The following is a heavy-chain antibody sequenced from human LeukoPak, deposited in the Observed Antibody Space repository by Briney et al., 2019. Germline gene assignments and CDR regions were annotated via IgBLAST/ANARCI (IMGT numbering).Heavy chain of an antibody. CDR2: IYYSGNI. CDR1: GGSISSGGYY. CDR3: ARHSGEGTWFFDL. D-gene: IGHD2-21*01. J-gene: IGHJ2*01. Sequence: PSETLSLTCTVSGGSISSGGYYWGWIRQPPGKGLEWIGSIYYSGNIYHNLSLKSRVTISVDTSKNHFSLRLSSVTAADTAVYYCARHSGEGTWFFDLWGRGTLVTVSS. V-gene: IGHV4-39*01.